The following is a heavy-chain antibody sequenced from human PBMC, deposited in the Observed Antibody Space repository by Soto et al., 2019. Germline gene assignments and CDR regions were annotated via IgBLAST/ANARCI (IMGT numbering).Heavy chain of an antibody. CDR3: ARDRLMATAGTARHYFGLDV. CDR1: GGSIRSGGYY. CDR2: IYYSGNT. D-gene: IGHD5-18*01. V-gene: IGHV4-31*03. J-gene: IGHJ6*02. Sequence: SETLSLTCTVPGGSIRSGGYYWSWVRQNPRRGLEWIGNIYYSGNTYYNPSLKSRLTISVDTSKNQFSLNLSSVTAADTAVYYCARDRLMATAGTARHYFGLDVWGQGTTVTVSS.